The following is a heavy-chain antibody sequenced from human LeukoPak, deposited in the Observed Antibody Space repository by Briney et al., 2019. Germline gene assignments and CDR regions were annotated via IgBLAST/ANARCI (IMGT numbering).Heavy chain of an antibody. Sequence: SETLSLTCAVSSYSISSGYYWGWIRQPPGKGLEWIGSIYHTGSTYYNPSLKSRVTISVDTSKNQFSLKLSSVTAADTAVYYCARLDSSSCGFDPWGQGTLVTVSS. V-gene: IGHV4-38-2*01. D-gene: IGHD6-6*01. CDR1: SYSISSGYY. J-gene: IGHJ5*02. CDR3: ARLDSSSCGFDP. CDR2: IYHTGST.